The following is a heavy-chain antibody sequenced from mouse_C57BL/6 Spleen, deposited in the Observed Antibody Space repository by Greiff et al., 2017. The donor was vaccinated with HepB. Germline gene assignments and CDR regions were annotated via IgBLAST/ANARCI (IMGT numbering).Heavy chain of an antibody. V-gene: IGHV1-59*01. CDR2: IDPSDSYT. D-gene: IGHD2-4*01. CDR3: ARKSDYWFAY. Sequence: QVQLQQPGAELVRPGTSVKLSCKASGYTFTSYWMHWVKQRPGQGLEWIGVIDPSDSYTNYNQKFKGKATLTVDTSSSTAYMQLSSLTSEDSAVYYCARKSDYWFAYWGQGTLVTVSA. CDR1: GYTFTSYW. J-gene: IGHJ3*01.